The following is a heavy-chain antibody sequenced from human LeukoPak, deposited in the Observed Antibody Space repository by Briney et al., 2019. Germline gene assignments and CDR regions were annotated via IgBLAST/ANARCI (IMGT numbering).Heavy chain of an antibody. CDR1: GGSISSYY. V-gene: IGHV4-59*01. CDR2: IYYSGST. D-gene: IGHD6-13*01. CDR3: ARSLAAAGTRAFDI. J-gene: IGHJ3*02. Sequence: SETLSLTCTVSGGSISSYYWSWIRQPPGKGLEWIGYIYYSGSTNYNPSLKSRVTISVDTSKNQFSLKLSSVTAADTAVYYCARSLAAAGTRAFDIWGQGTMVTVSS.